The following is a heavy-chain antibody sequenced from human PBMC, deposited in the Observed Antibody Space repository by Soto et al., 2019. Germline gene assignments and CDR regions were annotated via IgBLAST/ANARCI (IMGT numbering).Heavy chain of an antibody. D-gene: IGHD3-22*01. CDR3: ARQSYDSSDYFDY. Sequence: QLQLQESGPGLVKPSETLSLTCTVSGDSISSSSYYWGWIRQPPGKGLEWIGSIYYSGSTYYNPSLKRRVTISVDTSRIHFSLTLLSVTAADTAVYYCARQSYDSSDYFDYWGQGTLVTVSS. CDR2: IYYSGST. CDR1: GDSISSSSYY. J-gene: IGHJ4*02. V-gene: IGHV4-39*01.